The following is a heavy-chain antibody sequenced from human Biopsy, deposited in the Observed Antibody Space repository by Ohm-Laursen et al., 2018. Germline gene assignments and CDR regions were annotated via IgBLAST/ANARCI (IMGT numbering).Heavy chain of an antibody. V-gene: IGHV4-59*01. CDR3: ARDDAVTVIRGLYY. D-gene: IGHD2-21*02. CDR1: GGSISSYY. Sequence: GTLSLTCTVSGGSISSYYWNWIRQPPGKGLEWIGYIYYSGTTDHSPSLKSRVTISIDKSKNQFFLKLSSVTAEDTVVYYCARDDAVTVIRGLYYWGQGALVTVSS. CDR2: IYYSGTT. J-gene: IGHJ4*02.